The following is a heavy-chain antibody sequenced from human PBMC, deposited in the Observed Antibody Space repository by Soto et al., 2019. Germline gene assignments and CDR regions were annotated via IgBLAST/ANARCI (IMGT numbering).Heavy chain of an antibody. V-gene: IGHV4-39*01. J-gene: IGHJ5*02. CDR1: GASISSSSSNYY. CDR2: IYYSGSI. Sequence: ETLSLTCTFSGASISSSSSNYYWGWIRQPPGKGLEWIGSIYYSGSIYYSPSLKSRVTMSVDTSKSQFSLNLNSVTAADTAVYYCASHVVGVPSAIADPSWFDPWGQGTLVTVSS. D-gene: IGHD2-2*01. CDR3: ASHVVGVPSAIADPSWFDP.